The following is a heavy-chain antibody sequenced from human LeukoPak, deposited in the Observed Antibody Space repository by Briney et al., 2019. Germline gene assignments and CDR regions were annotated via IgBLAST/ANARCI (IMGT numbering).Heavy chain of an antibody. CDR1: GGSISSGGYY. J-gene: IGHJ5*02. CDR2: IYYSGST. CDR3: ARAHVDTAMVTGEIWFDP. D-gene: IGHD5-18*01. V-gene: IGHV4-31*03. Sequence: SSQTLSLTCTVSGGSISSGGYYWSWIRQHPGKGLEWIGYIYYSGSTYYNPSLKSRVTISVDTSKNQFSLKLSSVTAADTAVYYCARAHVDTAMVTGEIWFDPWGQGTLVTVSS.